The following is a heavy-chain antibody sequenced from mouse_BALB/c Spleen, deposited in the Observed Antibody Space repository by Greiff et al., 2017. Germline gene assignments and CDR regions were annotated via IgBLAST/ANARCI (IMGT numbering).Heavy chain of an antibody. CDR2: ISTYYGDA. Sequence: QVQLQQSGAELVRPGVSVKISCKGSGYTFTDYAMHWVKQSHAKSLEWIGVISTYYGDASYNQKFKGKATMTVDKSSSTAYMELARLTSEDSAIYYCAREGDWDAQGWFAYWGQGTLVTVSA. J-gene: IGHJ3*01. CDR3: AREGDWDAQGWFAY. D-gene: IGHD4-1*01. V-gene: IGHV1S137*01. CDR1: GYTFTDYA.